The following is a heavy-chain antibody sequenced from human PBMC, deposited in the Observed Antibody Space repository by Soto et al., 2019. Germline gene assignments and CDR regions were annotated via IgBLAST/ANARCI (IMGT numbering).Heavy chain of an antibody. J-gene: IGHJ4*02. CDR1: GYTFTSYA. D-gene: IGHD6-13*01. CDR2: INAGNGNT. CDR3: AXARKYSSSWYELPSFDY. Sequence: ASVKVSCKASGYTFTSYAMHWVRQAPGQRLEWMGWINAGNGNTKYSQKFQGRVTITRDTSASTAYMELSSLRSEDTAVYYCAXARKYSSSWYELPSFDYWGQGTLVTVSS. V-gene: IGHV1-3*01.